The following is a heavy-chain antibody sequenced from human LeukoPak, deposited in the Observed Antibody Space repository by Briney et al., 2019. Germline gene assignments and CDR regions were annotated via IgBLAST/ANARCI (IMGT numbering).Heavy chain of an antibody. CDR1: GFTFRTYA. Sequence: QSWGSLRLSCAASGFTFRTYAMTCVRQAPGKGLEWVSSITGNGGSTYYADSVKGRFTISRDNSKNTLYLQMDSLRADDTAVYHCARDSGSYLQPTDYWGQGTLVTVSS. V-gene: IGHV3-23*01. D-gene: IGHD1-26*01. CDR2: ITGNGGST. J-gene: IGHJ4*02. CDR3: ARDSGSYLQPTDY.